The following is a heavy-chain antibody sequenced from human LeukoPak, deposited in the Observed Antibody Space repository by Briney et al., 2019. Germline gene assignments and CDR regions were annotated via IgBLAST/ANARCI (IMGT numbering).Heavy chain of an antibody. CDR1: GGTFSSYA. CDR3: ARGGRTAAPGY. V-gene: IGHV1-69*04. D-gene: IGHD2-2*01. CDR2: IIPILGIA. Sequence: SVKVSCKASGGTFSSYAISWVRQAPGQGLEWMGRIIPILGIANYAQKSQGRVTITADKSTSTAYMELSSLRSEDTAVYYCARGGRTAAPGYWGQGTLVTVSS. J-gene: IGHJ4*02.